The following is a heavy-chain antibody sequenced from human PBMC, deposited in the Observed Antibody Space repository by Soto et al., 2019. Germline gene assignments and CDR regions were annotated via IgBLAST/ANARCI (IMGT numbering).Heavy chain of an antibody. CDR1: GFNFNFFW. J-gene: IGHJ5*02. CDR2: INGDGSIT. CDR3: VRDSPTNLEDADTVASWCDP. D-gene: IGHD5-12*01. V-gene: IGHV3-74*01. Sequence: EVLLVESGGGLVQPGGSLRLSCAASGFNFNFFWMHWVRQVPGKGLVWVSRINGDGSITNYADSVKGRFTISRDNVNNTLFLQMGSLRVEDTPVYYCVRDSPTNLEDADTVASWCDPWGQGTLVTVSS.